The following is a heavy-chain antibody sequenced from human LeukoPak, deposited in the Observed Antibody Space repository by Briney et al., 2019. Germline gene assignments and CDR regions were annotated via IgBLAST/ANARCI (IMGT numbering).Heavy chain of an antibody. D-gene: IGHD3-9*01. Sequence: ASVKVSCKASGYTFTSYDINWVRQATGQGLEWMGWMNPNSGNTGYAQKFQGRVTITGNTSISTAYMELSSLRSDDTAVYYCARLYFDWSIDCWGHGTLVTVSS. CDR3: ARLYFDWSIDC. J-gene: IGHJ4*01. V-gene: IGHV1-8*03. CDR2: MNPNSGNT. CDR1: GYTFTSYD.